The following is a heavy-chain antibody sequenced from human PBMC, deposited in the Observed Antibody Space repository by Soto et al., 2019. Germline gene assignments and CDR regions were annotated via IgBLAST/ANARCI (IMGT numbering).Heavy chain of an antibody. CDR3: ARGRFVYSWFDP. V-gene: IGHV4-34*01. J-gene: IGHJ5*02. Sequence: TSETLSLTCAVYGGSFSGYYLSWIRQPPGKGLEWIGEINHSGSTNYNPSLKSRVTISVDTSKNQFSLKLSSVTAADTAVYYCARGRFVYSWFDPWGQGTLVTVSS. CDR1: GGSFSGYY. D-gene: IGHD2-15*01. CDR2: INHSGST.